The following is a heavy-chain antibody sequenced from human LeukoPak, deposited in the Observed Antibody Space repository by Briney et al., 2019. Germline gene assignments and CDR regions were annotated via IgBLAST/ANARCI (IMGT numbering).Heavy chain of an antibody. V-gene: IGHV1-2*02. CDR2: INPNSGGT. J-gene: IGHJ3*02. Sequence: ASVKVSCKASGYTFTGYYMHWVRQAPGQGLEWMGWINPNSGGTNYAQKFQGRVTMTRDTSISTAYMELSRLRSDDTAVYYCARAGGYSSKYDAFDIWGQGTMVTVSS. CDR3: ARAGGYSSKYDAFDI. CDR1: GYTFTGYY. D-gene: IGHD5-18*01.